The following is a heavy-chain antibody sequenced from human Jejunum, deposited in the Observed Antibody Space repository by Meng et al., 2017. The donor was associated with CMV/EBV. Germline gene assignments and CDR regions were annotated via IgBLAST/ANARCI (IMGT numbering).Heavy chain of an antibody. CDR1: GLIFSNAG. CDR2: IYSDGSNK. V-gene: IGHV3-30*02. D-gene: IGHD1-1*01. Sequence: VQLVGAGGGVVQPGGSLSLSCAVSGLIFSNAGMRWVRQAPGKGLEWVAFIYSDGSNKYYADSVKGRFTVSRDDSRNTVYLQMDSLRAEDTAVYYCAKDKGKLYFDYWGQGTLVTVSS. CDR3: AKDKGKLYFDY. J-gene: IGHJ4*02.